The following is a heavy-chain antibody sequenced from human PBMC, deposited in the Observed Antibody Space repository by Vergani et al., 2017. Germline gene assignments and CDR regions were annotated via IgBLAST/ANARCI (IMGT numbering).Heavy chain of an antibody. V-gene: IGHV1-18*01. D-gene: IGHD2/OR15-2a*01. CDR1: GYTFTAYG. CDR2: ITAYNGDP. CDR3: ARDFAGECNSDRCYTGGL. Sequence: QVQLVQSGAEMKKPGASVKVSCKASGYTFTAYGISWVRQAPGQGLEWLGWITAYNGDPKYTRRLQDRITLTTDPSTATVYFELRSLRSDDTAVYYCARDFAGECNSDRCYTGGLWGQGTLVTVTS. J-gene: IGHJ4*02.